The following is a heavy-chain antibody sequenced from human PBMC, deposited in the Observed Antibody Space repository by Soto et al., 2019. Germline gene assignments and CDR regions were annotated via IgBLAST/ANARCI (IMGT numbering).Heavy chain of an antibody. V-gene: IGHV1-2*04. D-gene: IGHD3-22*01. Sequence: ASVKVSCKASGYTFTGYYMHWVRQAPGQGLEWMGWINPNSGGTNYAQKFQGWVTMTRDTSISTAYMELSRLRSDDTAVYYCARDHEATRAWFAIDIWGQGTMVTVSS. CDR3: ARDHEATRAWFAIDI. J-gene: IGHJ3*02. CDR1: GYTFTGYY. CDR2: INPNSGGT.